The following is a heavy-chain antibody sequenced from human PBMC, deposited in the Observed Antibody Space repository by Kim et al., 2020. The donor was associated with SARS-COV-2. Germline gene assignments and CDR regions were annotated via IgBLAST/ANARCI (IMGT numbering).Heavy chain of an antibody. D-gene: IGHD4-17*01. CDR3: ASTVTTSYWFFDL. V-gene: IGHV1-69*13. CDR2: IIPIFGSA. J-gene: IGHJ2*01. CDR1: GGSFNNYA. Sequence: SVKVSCKASGGSFNNYAVSWVRQAPGQGLEWMGGIIPIFGSAIYAQKFQSRVTITADESTSTVYMDLKSLTSDDTAVYFCASTVTTSYWFFDLWGRGTLVAVSS.